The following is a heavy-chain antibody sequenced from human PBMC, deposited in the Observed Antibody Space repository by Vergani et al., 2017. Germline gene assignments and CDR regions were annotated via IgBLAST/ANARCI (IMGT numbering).Heavy chain of an antibody. CDR1: GFTVSSNY. J-gene: IGHJ3*02. CDR2: IYSGGST. CDR3: ARDCSSTSCYTDAFDI. V-gene: IGHV3-66*02. D-gene: IGHD2-2*02. Sequence: EVQLVESGGGLVQPGGSLRLSCAASGFTVSSNYMSWVRQAPGKGLEWVSVIYSGGSTYYADSVKGRFTISRDNSKNTLYLQMNSLRAEDTAVYYCARDCSSTSCYTDAFDIWGQGTMVTVSS.